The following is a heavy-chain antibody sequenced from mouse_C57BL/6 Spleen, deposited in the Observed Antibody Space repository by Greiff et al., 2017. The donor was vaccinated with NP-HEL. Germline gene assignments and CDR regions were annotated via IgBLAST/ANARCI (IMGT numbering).Heavy chain of an antibody. J-gene: IGHJ3*01. CDR3: ARHQDYGSSFWFAY. V-gene: IGHV5-6*01. D-gene: IGHD1-1*01. Sequence: EVMLVESGGDLVKPGGSLKLSCAASGFTFSSYGMSWVRQTPDKRLEWVATISSGGSYTYYPDSVKGRFTISRDNAKNTLYLQMSSLKSEDTAMYYCARHQDYGSSFWFAYWGQGTLVTVSA. CDR2: ISSGGSYT. CDR1: GFTFSSYG.